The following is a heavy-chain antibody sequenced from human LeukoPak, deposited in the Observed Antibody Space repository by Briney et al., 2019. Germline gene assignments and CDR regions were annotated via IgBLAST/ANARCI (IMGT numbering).Heavy chain of an antibody. CDR2: INHSGST. CDR1: GGSFSGYY. Sequence: SETLSLTCAVYGGSFSGYYWGWIRQPPGKGLEWIGEINHSGSTNYNPSLKSRVTISVDTSKNQFSLKLSSVTAADTAVYYCARQTGGGWYDYWGQGTLVTVSS. J-gene: IGHJ4*02. CDR3: ARQTGGGWYDY. V-gene: IGHV4-34*01. D-gene: IGHD6-19*01.